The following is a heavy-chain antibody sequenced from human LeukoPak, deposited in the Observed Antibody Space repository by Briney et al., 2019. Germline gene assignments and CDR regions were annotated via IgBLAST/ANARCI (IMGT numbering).Heavy chain of an antibody. D-gene: IGHD1-1*01. Sequence: SETLSLTCTVSGGSISSKYWGWIRRPPGKGLEWIGHVHYSGSTNYNPSLKSRVTMSLDSSKHQLSLKLRSVTAADTAVYYCAGDSHNWVGIGYWGGGTVVSVSS. CDR1: GGSISSKY. J-gene: IGHJ4*02. V-gene: IGHV4-59*01. CDR3: AGDSHNWVGIGY. CDR2: VHYSGST.